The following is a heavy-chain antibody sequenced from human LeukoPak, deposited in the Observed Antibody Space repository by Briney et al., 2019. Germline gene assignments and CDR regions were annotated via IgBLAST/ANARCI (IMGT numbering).Heavy chain of an antibody. CDR3: TRDRVGATPGFHI. Sequence: GGSLRLSCTASGFTFGDYAMSWFRQAPGKGLEWVGFIRSKAYGGTTEYAASVKGRFTISRDDSKSIAYLQMNNLKTEDTAVYYCTRDRVGATPGFHIWGQGTMVTVSS. CDR1: GFTFGDYA. CDR2: IRSKAYGGTT. J-gene: IGHJ3*02. V-gene: IGHV3-49*03. D-gene: IGHD1-26*01.